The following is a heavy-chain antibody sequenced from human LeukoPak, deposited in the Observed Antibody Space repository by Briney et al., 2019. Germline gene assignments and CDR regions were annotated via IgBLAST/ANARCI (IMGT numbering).Heavy chain of an antibody. CDR2: IYHSGNT. CDR1: GGSISSENW. CDR3: ARGPSVAAHLDY. V-gene: IGHV4-4*02. J-gene: IGHJ4*02. D-gene: IGHD5-12*01. Sequence: PSETLSLTCAVSGGSISSENWWTWVRQPPGEGLEWIGEIYHSGNTNYNPSLRSRVTLSVDKSKNQFSLKLSSVTAADTAVYYCARGPSVAAHLDYWGQGTLVTVSS.